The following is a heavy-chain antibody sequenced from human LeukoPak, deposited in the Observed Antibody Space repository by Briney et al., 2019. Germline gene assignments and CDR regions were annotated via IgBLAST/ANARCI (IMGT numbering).Heavy chain of an antibody. CDR2: IYPGDSDT. D-gene: IGHD6-19*01. J-gene: IGHJ4*02. CDR1: GYSFTSYW. V-gene: IGHV5-51*01. Sequence: GESLKISCKGSGYSFTSYWIGWVRQMPGKGLEWMGIIYPGDSDTRYSPPFQGQVTISADKSISTAYLQWSSLKASDTAMYYCARATYSSGWYVDFDYWGQGTLVTVSS. CDR3: ARATYSSGWYVDFDY.